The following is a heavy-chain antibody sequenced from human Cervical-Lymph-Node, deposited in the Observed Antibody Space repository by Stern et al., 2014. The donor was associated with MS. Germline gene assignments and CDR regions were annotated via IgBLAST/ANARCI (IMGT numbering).Heavy chain of an antibody. CDR2: LYWGDDN. CDR1: GFSLSTSGMG. D-gene: IGHD4/OR15-4a*01. CDR3: ARTSLTMPWNY. J-gene: IGHJ4*02. V-gene: IGHV2-5*02. Sequence: QVTLKEPGPPLVKPTQTLTLTCPFSGFSLSTSGMGVGWIRQPPGQALEWLGLLYWGDDNRYRPLMKSKLTITKETCKKQEVISLTNIDPVNTASYYCARTSLTMPWNYWGQGTLVTVSS.